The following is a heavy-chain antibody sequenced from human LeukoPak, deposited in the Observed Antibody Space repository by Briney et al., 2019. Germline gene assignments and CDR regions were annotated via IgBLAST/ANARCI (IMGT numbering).Heavy chain of an antibody. J-gene: IGHJ5*02. CDR2: ISGSGGRGTT. V-gene: IGHV3-23*01. Sequence: PGGSLRLSCAASGFTFSNFVMTWVRQAPGKGLEWVSAISGSGGRGTTYYADSAKGRFTISRDNAKNTMYLQMNSLSVEDTAVYYCAKDLWGRLDSPSTAPGTSWGQGTLVTVSS. D-gene: IGHD6-13*01. CDR3: AKDLWGRLDSPSTAPGTS. CDR1: GFTFSNFV.